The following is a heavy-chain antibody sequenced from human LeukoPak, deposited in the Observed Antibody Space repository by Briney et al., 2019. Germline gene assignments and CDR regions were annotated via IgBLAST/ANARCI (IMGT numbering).Heavy chain of an antibody. Sequence: GGSLRLSCAASGFTFSGYWMTWVRQAPGKGLEWVANIKQDGSETYYVDSVKGRFTISRDNARNSLYLQMNSLRAEDTAVYYCARGKGVDYWGQGILVTVPS. CDR1: GFTFSGYW. CDR2: IKQDGSET. J-gene: IGHJ4*02. V-gene: IGHV3-7*01. CDR3: ARGKGVDY.